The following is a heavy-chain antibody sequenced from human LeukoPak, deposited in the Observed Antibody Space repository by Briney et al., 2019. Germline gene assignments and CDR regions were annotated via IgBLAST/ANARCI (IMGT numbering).Heavy chain of an antibody. J-gene: IGHJ6*03. V-gene: IGHV1-18*01. D-gene: IGHD1/OR15-1a*01. CDR1: GYTFTSYG. CDR2: ISAYNGNT. Sequence: GASVKVSCKASGYTFTSYGISWVRQAPGQGLEWMGWISAYNGNTNYAQKLQGRVTMTTDISTSTAYMELRSLRSDDTAVYYCARSSGTTYYYYYYMDVWGKGTTVTVSS. CDR3: ARSSGTTYYYYYYMDV.